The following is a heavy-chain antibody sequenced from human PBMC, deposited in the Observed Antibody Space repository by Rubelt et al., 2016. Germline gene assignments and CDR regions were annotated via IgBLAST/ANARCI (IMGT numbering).Heavy chain of an antibody. J-gene: IGHJ6*02. D-gene: IGHD2-15*01. CDR3: GGVAADQYYYGMDV. CDR1: GGSISSSSYY. Sequence: QVQLQESGPGLVKPSETLSLTCTVSGGSISSSSYYWGWIRQPPGKGLEWIGSIYYSGSTYYNPSLKSRVTISVAPSKNQFPLKLSSGTAADTAGYYCGGVAADQYYYGMDVWGQGTTVTVSS. V-gene: IGHV4-39*01. CDR2: IYYSGST.